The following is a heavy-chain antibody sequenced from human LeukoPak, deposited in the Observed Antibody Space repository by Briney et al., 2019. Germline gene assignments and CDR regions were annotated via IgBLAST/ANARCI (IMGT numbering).Heavy chain of an antibody. CDR1: GGSFSGYY. D-gene: IGHD6-6*01. Sequence: SETLSLTCAVYGGSFSGYYWSWIRQPPGKGLEWIGEINHSGSTNYNPSLKSRVTISVDTSKNQFSLKLSSVTAADTAVYYCARGYQSSLRQLVRFDPWGQGTLVTVSS. V-gene: IGHV4-34*01. CDR2: INHSGST. CDR3: ARGYQSSLRQLVRFDP. J-gene: IGHJ5*02.